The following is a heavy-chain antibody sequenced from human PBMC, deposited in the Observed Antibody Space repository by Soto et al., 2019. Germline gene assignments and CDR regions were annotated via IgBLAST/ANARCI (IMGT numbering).Heavy chain of an antibody. Sequence: QVQVVESGGGVVQPGRSLRLSCVASGFSFNGYAVNWVRQAPGKGLEWLAMITHAATSQVYADSVRGRFLISRDTSMKTVHLPMNGLRVDDTAKYYGTRIGHGVSGGSGFDPWGQGTPVIVSS. CDR1: GFSFNGYA. V-gene: IGHV3-30-3*01. D-gene: IGHD2-15*01. J-gene: IGHJ5*02. CDR2: ITHAATSQ. CDR3: TRIGHGVSGGSGFDP.